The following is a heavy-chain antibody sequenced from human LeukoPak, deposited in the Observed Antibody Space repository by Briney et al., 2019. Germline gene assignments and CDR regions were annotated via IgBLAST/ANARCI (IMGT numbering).Heavy chain of an antibody. D-gene: IGHD3-3*01. CDR1: GGTFSSYA. CDR2: IIPILGIA. J-gene: IGHJ4*02. CDR3: ARDGVIFGVVKGLFDY. Sequence: SVKVSCKASGGTFSSYAISWVRQAPGQGLEWMGRIIPILGIANYAQKFQGRVTITADKSTSTAYRELSSLRSEDTAVYYCARDGVIFGVVKGLFDYWGQGTLVTVSS. V-gene: IGHV1-69*04.